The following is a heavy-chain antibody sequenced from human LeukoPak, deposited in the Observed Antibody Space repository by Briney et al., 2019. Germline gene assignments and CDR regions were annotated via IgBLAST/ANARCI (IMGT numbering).Heavy chain of an antibody. CDR1: GGSMSSYY. Sequence: SETLSLTCIVSGGSMSSYYWSWIRQPPGKGLEWIGYIYYSGSTNYNPSLKSRVTISVDTSKNQFSLKLRSVTAADTAMYYCATTAGPKSYDSSGYYTYWGQGTLVTVSS. CDR3: ATTAGPKSYDSSGYYTY. D-gene: IGHD3-22*01. J-gene: IGHJ4*02. V-gene: IGHV4-59*08. CDR2: IYYSGST.